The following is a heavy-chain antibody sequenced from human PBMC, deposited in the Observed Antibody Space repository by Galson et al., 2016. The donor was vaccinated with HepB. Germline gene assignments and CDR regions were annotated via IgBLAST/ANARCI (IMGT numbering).Heavy chain of an antibody. CDR2: INPDNGDT. J-gene: IGHJ3*01. D-gene: IGHD1-1*01. Sequence: SVKVSCKASGYTFTTYGISWVRQAPGQGLEWMGWINPDNGDTNCAQEVHGRVTLTADTSTSTAYMELRSLRSDDTAVYYCASVLLRPDDLHAYDLWGQGTLVTVSS. V-gene: IGHV1-18*01. CDR3: ASVLLRPDDLHAYDL. CDR1: GYTFTTYG.